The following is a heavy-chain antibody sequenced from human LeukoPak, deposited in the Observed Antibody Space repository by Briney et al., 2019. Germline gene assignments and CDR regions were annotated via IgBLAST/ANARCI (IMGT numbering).Heavy chain of an antibody. J-gene: IGHJ4*02. V-gene: IGHV3-23*01. CDR3: AKPDSSGYYYRPYYFDY. D-gene: IGHD3-22*01. Sequence: GGSLRLSCAASGFTFSSYAMSWVRQVPGKGLEWVSAISGSGGSTYYADSVKGRFTISRDNSKNTLYLQMNSLRAEDTAVYYCAKPDSSGYYYRPYYFDYWGQGTLVTVSS. CDR2: ISGSGGST. CDR1: GFTFSSYA.